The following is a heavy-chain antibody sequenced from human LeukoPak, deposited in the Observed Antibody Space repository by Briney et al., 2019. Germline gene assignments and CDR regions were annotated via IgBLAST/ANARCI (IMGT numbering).Heavy chain of an antibody. D-gene: IGHD3-22*01. CDR1: GYTFTGYY. CDR2: INPNSGGT. J-gene: IGHJ6*02. V-gene: IGHV1-2*02. CDR3: ASAPNYYDSSGYYSSFDMDV. Sequence: ASVKVSCKASGYTFTGYYMHWVRQAPGQGLEWMGWINPNSGGTNYAQKFQGRVTMTRDTSISTAYMELSRLRSDDTAVYYCASAPNYYDSSGYYSSFDMDVWGQGTTVTVSS.